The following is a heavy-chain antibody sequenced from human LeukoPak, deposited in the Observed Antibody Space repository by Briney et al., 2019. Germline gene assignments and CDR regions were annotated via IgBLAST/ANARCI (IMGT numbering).Heavy chain of an antibody. D-gene: IGHD3-22*01. J-gene: IGHJ4*02. CDR1: GFTFSSYG. CDR2: IRYDGSNK. V-gene: IGHV3-30*02. CDR3: AKYYYDSSGYGHYFDY. Sequence: GGSLRLSCAASGFTFSSYGMHWVRQAPGKGLEWVALIRYDGSNKYYADSVKGRFTISRDNSKNTLYLQMNSLRAEDTAVYYCAKYYYDSSGYGHYFDYWGQGTLVTVSS.